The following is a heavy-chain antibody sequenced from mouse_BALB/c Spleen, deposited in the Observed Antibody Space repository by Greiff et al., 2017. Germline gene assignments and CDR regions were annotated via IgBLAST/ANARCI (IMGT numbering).Heavy chain of an antibody. CDR1: GFTFSSYG. V-gene: IGHV5-6-3*01. J-gene: IGHJ4*01. Sequence: EVQRVESGGGLVQPGGSLKLSCAASGFTFSSYGMSWVRQTPDKRLELVATINSNGGSTYYPDSVKGRFTISRDNAKNTLYLQMSSLKSEDTAMYYCARGDYYGSPYAMDYWGQGTSVTVSS. D-gene: IGHD1-1*01. CDR3: ARGDYYGSPYAMDY. CDR2: INSNGGST.